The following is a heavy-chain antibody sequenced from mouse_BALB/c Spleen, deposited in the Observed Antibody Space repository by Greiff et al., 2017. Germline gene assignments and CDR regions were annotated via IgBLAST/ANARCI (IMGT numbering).Heavy chain of an antibody. CDR3: ARSGSSYDY. J-gene: IGHJ2*01. Sequence: VQLQQPGAELVKPGASVKLSCKASGYTFTSYWMHWVKQRPGQGLEWIGEIDPSDSYTNYNQKFKGKATLTVDKSSSTAYMQLSSLTSEDSAVYYCARSGSSYDYWGQGTTLTVSS. CDR2: IDPSDSYT. CDR1: GYTFTSYW. D-gene: IGHD1-1*01. V-gene: IGHV1-69*02.